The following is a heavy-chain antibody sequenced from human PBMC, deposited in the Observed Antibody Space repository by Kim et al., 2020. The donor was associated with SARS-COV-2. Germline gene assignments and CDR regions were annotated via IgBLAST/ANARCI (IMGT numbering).Heavy chain of an antibody. V-gene: IGHV4-34*01. Sequence: SETLSLTCAVYGGSFSGYYWSWIRQPPGKGLEWIGEINHSGSTNYNPSLKSRVTISVDTSKNQFSLKLSSVTAADTAVYYCARTPRARTSPWYFDLWGRGTLVTVSS. J-gene: IGHJ2*01. CDR2: INHSGST. CDR3: ARTPRARTSPWYFDL. CDR1: GGSFSGYY. D-gene: IGHD1-7*01.